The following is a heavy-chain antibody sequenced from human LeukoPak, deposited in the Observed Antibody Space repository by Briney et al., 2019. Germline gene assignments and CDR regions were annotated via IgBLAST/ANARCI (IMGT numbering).Heavy chain of an antibody. CDR3: TTDVSPAAFYYCYYGMDV. CDR2: IKSKTDGGTT. CDR1: GFTFSNAW. D-gene: IGHD2-2*01. Sequence: GGSLRLSCAASGFTFSNAWMSWVRQAPGKGLEWVGRIKSKTDGGTTDYAAPVKGRFTISRDDSKNTLYLQMNSLKTEDTAVYYCTTDVSPAAFYYCYYGMDVWGQGTTVTVSS. V-gene: IGHV3-15*01. J-gene: IGHJ6*02.